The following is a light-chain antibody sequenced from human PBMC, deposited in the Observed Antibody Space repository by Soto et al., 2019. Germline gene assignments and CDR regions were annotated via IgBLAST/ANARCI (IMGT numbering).Light chain of an antibody. CDR2: DAS. J-gene: IGKJ5*01. Sequence: EVVLTQSPATLSLSPGERATLSCRASQSVSRFLAWYQQKPGQAPRLLIFDASNRATGIPARFRASGSGTNFPLTISSLRSEGFAVYYCQQRSDWPITFGQGTRLDI. CDR1: QSVSRF. CDR3: QQRSDWPIT. V-gene: IGKV3-11*01.